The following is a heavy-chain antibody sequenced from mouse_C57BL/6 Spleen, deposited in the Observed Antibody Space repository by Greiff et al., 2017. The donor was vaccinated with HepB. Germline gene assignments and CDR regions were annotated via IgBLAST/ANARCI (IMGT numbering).Heavy chain of an antibody. CDR1: GYTFTNYW. D-gene: IGHD2-4*01. CDR3: VYYDYDEGAMDY. CDR2: IYPGGGYT. J-gene: IGHJ4*01. V-gene: IGHV1-63*01. Sequence: QVHVKQSGAELVRPGTSVKMSCKASGYTFTNYWIGWAKQRPGHGLEWIGDIYPGGGYTNYNEKFKGKATLTADKSSSTAYMQFSSLTSEDSAIYYCVYYDYDEGAMDYWGQGTSVTVSS.